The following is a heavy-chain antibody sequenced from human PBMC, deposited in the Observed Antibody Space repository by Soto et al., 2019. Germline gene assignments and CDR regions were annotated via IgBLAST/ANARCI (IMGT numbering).Heavy chain of an antibody. J-gene: IGHJ4*02. CDR3: ATVYYYDSRGIVSCFDY. CDR1: GNTLTELS. Sequence: ASVKVSCKVSGNTLTELSMHWVRQAAGKGCEWMGGFNHEDDETIYAEKFQGRVTMTEDTATETAYMELSSLPSEDTDLCYCATVYYYDSRGIVSCFDYWGQGTLVTVSS. V-gene: IGHV1-24*01. D-gene: IGHD3-22*01. CDR2: FNHEDDET.